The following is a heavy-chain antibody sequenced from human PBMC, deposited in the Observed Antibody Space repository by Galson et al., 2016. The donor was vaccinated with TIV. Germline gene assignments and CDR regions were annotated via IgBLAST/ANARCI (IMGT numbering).Heavy chain of an antibody. Sequence: QSGAEVKKPGESLKISCKGSGYSFTTYWIGWVRQMPGKGLEWMGIIYPGDSDTRYSPSFRGQVTISADKSISTASLQWSSLTASDTAMYYCARQDYYGPGSLKPTDDSVYYGMDVWGQGTTVIVSS. J-gene: IGHJ6*02. CDR2: IYPGDSDT. CDR1: GYSFTTYW. D-gene: IGHD3-10*01. CDR3: ARQDYYGPGSLKPTDDSVYYGMDV. V-gene: IGHV5-51*01.